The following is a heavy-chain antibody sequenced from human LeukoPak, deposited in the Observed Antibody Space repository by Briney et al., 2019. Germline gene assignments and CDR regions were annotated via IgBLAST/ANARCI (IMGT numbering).Heavy chain of an antibody. CDR3: ARYVVYGSGFYYFDY. CDR1: GGSIRSSSYY. V-gene: IGHV4-39*01. CDR2: INYSGST. J-gene: IGHJ4*02. D-gene: IGHD3-10*01. Sequence: SETLSLTCTVSGGSIRSSSYYWSWIRQPPGKGLEWIATINYSGSTYYNPSLKSRVTISVDTSKNQFSLKLSSVTAADTTVYYCARYVVYGSGFYYFDYWGQGTLVTVSS.